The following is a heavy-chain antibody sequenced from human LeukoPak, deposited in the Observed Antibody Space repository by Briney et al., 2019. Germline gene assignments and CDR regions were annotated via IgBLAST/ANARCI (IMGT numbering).Heavy chain of an antibody. CDR2: INPNSGGT. V-gene: IGHV1-2*06. D-gene: IGHD2-15*01. J-gene: IGHJ1*01. CDR1: GHTFTGYY. Sequence: ASVKVSCKASGHTFTGYYMHWVRQAPGQGLEWMGRINPNSGGTNYAQKFQGRVTMTRDTSISTAYMELSRLRSDDTAVYYCARGGLRSGXSRXXIGXWGQGTLVTVSS. CDR3: ARGGLRSGXSRXXIGX.